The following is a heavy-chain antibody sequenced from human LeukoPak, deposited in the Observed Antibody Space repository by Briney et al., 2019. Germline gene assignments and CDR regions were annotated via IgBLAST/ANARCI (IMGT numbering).Heavy chain of an antibody. CDR3: ARRGYELAAAGYYYYYYMDV. D-gene: IGHD6-13*01. V-gene: IGHV1-8*03. J-gene: IGHJ6*03. CDR2: MNPNSGNT. Sequence: GASVKVSCKASGYTFTSYDINWVRQATGQGLEWMGWMNPNSGNTGYAQKFQGRVTITRNTSISTAYMELSSLRSEDTAVYYCARRGYELAAAGYYYYYYMDVWGKGTTVTVSS. CDR1: GYTFTSYD.